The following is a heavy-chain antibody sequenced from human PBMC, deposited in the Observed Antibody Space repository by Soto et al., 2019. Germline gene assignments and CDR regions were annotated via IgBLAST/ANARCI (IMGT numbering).Heavy chain of an antibody. CDR1: GFTFSDSA. Sequence: EVQLVESGGGLVQPGGSLKLSCVASGFTFSDSAIHWVRLASGKGLEWVGHVRSKANNYATAYGASVKGRFTTSRDDSKNTAYLQMNSLKTEDTAIYYCTRLVYDVLTGYYPRDLWGQGTMVTVSS. D-gene: IGHD3-9*01. CDR3: TRLVYDVLTGYYPRDL. J-gene: IGHJ3*01. V-gene: IGHV3-73*02. CDR2: VRSKANNYAT.